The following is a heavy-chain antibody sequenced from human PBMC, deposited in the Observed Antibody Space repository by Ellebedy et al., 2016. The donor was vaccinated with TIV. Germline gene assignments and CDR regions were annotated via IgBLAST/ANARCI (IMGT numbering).Heavy chain of an antibody. D-gene: IGHD5-12*01. J-gene: IGHJ5*02. CDR2: IYYSGST. CDR1: GGSISSSSYY. CDR3: ARPVGATIGGNWFDP. Sequence: SETLSLXCTVSGGSISSSSYYWGWIRQPPGKGLEWIGSIYYSGSTYYNPSLKSRVTISVDTSKNQFSLKLSSVTAADTAVYYCARPVGATIGGNWFDPWGQGTLVTVSS. V-gene: IGHV4-39*01.